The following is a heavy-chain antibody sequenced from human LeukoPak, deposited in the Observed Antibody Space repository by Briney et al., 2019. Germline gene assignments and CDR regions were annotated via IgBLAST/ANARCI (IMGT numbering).Heavy chain of an antibody. V-gene: IGHV3-21*01. CDR2: ISSSSGYI. CDR3: ARGYGDQTCDY. J-gene: IGHJ4*02. Sequence: GGFLRLSCAASGFTFSSYTMNWVRQAPGKGLEWVSSISSSSGYIYYADSVKGRFTISRDNAKNSLYLQMNSLRAEDTAVYYCARGYGDQTCDYWGQGTLVAVSS. CDR1: GFTFSSYT. D-gene: IGHD4-17*01.